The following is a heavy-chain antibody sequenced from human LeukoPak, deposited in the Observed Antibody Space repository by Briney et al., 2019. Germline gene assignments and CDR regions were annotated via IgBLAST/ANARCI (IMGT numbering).Heavy chain of an antibody. D-gene: IGHD1-26*01. CDR1: GFAFSSFG. J-gene: IGHJ4*02. CDR2: IWYDGTNN. CDR3: ARSERYSGHYYLDN. Sequence: PGRSLRLSCAASGFAFSSFGMYWVRQAPGKGLDWVAVIWYDGTNNYYEDSVKGRFTISRDNSKNTLFLQMNNLRAEDTAVYYCARSERYSGHYYLDNWGQGTPVIVSS. V-gene: IGHV3-33*01.